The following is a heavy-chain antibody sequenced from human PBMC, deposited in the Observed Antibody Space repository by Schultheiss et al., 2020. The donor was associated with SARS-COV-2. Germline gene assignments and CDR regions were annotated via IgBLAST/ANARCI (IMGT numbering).Heavy chain of an antibody. CDR1: GGSISSSSYY. D-gene: IGHD7-27*01. Sequence: SETLSLTCTVSGGSISSSSYYWSWIRQPPGKGLEWIGEINHSGSTSYNPSLKSRVTISVDTSKNQFSLKLSSVTAADTAVYYCARGPNWGHAFDIWGQGTMVTVSS. J-gene: IGHJ3*02. CDR2: INHSGST. V-gene: IGHV4-39*07. CDR3: ARGPNWGHAFDI.